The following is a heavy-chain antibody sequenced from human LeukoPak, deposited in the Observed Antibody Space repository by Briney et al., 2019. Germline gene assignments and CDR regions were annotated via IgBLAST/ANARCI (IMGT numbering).Heavy chain of an antibody. CDR3: ARGRDDFRSSYPNWFDP. V-gene: IGHV3-7*01. J-gene: IGHJ5*02. D-gene: IGHD3-3*01. Sequence: GGSLRLSCAASGFTFGSYWMTWVRQAPGKGLEWVANIKQDGSEKYNVDSVKGRFTISRDNAKNALYLQMNSLRAEDTAVYYCARGRDDFRSSYPNWFDPWGQGTLVIVSS. CDR2: IKQDGSEK. CDR1: GFTFGSYW.